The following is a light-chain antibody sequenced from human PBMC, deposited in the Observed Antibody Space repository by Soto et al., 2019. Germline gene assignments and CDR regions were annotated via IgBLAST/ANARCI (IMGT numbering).Light chain of an antibody. J-gene: IGKJ4*01. CDR2: AAS. V-gene: IGKV1-39*01. CDR1: QGISSY. CDR3: HQSYSTPLT. Sequence: DIQLTQSPSSLSASVGDRVTITCRASQGISSYLNWYQQKPGKAPKLLIYAASSLQSGVPSRFSGSGSGTDFTLTISSLQPEAFATYYWHQSYSTPLTFGGGTKVEIK.